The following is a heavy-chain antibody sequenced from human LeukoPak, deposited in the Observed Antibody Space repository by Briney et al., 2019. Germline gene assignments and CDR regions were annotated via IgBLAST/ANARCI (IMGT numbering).Heavy chain of an antibody. V-gene: IGHV4-4*07. CDR2: IYTSGST. D-gene: IGHD2-15*01. J-gene: IGHJ6*03. CDR3: ARGGYCSGDTCYYYYYYMDV. CDR1: GGSISGYY. Sequence: KASETLSLTCTVPGGSISGYYWSWIRQPAGKGLEWIGRIYTSGSTNYNPSLKSRVTISVDRSKNQFSLRLSSVTAADTAVYYCARGGYCSGDTCYYYYYYMDVWGKGTTVTVSS.